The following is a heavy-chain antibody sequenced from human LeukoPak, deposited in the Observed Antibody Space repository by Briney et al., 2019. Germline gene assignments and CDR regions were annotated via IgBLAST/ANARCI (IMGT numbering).Heavy chain of an antibody. V-gene: IGHV3-7*03. CDR1: GFMLSSYW. J-gene: IGHJ4*02. Sequence: PGGSLRLSCAGSGFMLSSYWMSWVRQAPGKGLEWVANIKQDGSEKYYVDSVKGRFTISRDNSKNTLYLQMNSLRAEDTAVYYCAKAGKPGGFDYWGQGTLVTVSS. CDR3: AKAGKPGGFDY. D-gene: IGHD6-19*01. CDR2: IKQDGSEK.